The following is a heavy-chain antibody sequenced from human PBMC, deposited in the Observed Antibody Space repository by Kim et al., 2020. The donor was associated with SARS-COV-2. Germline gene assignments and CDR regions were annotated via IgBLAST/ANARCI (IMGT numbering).Heavy chain of an antibody. D-gene: IGHD3-22*01. Sequence: GGSLRLSCAASGFTFSSYSMNWVRQAPGKGLEWVSYISTSRSTIYYADSVKGRFTISRDNAKNSLYLQVHSLRAEDTAVYYCARTFYYDSSGSFYYGMDVWGQGTSVTVSS. CDR3: ARTFYYDSSGSFYYGMDV. V-gene: IGHV3-48*04. CDR2: ISTSRSTI. CDR1: GFTFSSYS. J-gene: IGHJ6*02.